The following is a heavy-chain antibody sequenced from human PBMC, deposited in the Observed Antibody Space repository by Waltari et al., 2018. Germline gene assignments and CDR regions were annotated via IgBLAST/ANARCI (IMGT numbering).Heavy chain of an antibody. J-gene: IGHJ4*02. V-gene: IGHV4-38-2*01. CDR3: ARNNRGAGAFDF. CDR2: IFHNGLS. CDR1: NYSIRRGFY. D-gene: IGHD3-10*01. Sequence: QVHLQESGPGLVKPSETLSLTCAVSNYSIRRGFYWAWIRQPPGGGLEWIGSIFHNGLSYYNPSLRSRVIMSVDTSKNQLSLRLNSVTATDAAVYSCARNNRGAGAFDFWGQGILVTVSS.